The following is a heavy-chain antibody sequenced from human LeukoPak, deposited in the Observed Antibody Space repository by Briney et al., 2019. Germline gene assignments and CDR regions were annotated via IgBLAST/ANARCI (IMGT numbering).Heavy chain of an antibody. V-gene: IGHV1-2*02. CDR3: ARVHMGDYGMDV. CDR1: GYTFTAYH. J-gene: IGHJ6*02. CDR2: ISDRGTP. Sequence: ASVKVSCKASGYTFTAYHIHWVRQAPGQGLERMGYISDRGTPKSAQKFQDRVTVTRDTSITTAYMELNRLKSDDSAVYYCARVHMGDYGMDVWGQGTTVTVSS.